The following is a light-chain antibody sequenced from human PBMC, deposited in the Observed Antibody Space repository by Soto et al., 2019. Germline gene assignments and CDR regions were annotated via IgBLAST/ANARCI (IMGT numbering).Light chain of an antibody. Sequence: EIVLTQSPGTLSLSPGERATLSCRASQSVSSSYLAWYQQKPGQANTLLIYGAYSRATGSPDRLSGSGSGIDLTLTINRLEPEDFEVYYCQQYDNSTTWTFGQGTKVDIK. V-gene: IGKV3-20*01. CDR1: QSVSSSY. CDR2: GAY. J-gene: IGKJ1*01. CDR3: QQYDNSTTWT.